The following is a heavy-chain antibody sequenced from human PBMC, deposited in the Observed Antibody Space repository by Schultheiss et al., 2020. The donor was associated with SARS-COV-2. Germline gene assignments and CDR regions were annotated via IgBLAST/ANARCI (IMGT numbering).Heavy chain of an antibody. J-gene: IGHJ4*02. CDR3: ARVRTEFFGVVSNFDY. CDR2: IYHSGST. D-gene: IGHD3-3*01. Sequence: SETLSLTCAVSGGSISSGGYSWSWIRQPPGKGLEWIGYIYHSGSTNYNPSLKSRVTISVDTSKNQFSLKLSSVTAADTAVYYCARVRTEFFGVVSNFDYWGQGTLVTVSS. V-gene: IGHV4-30-2*05. CDR1: GGSISSGGYS.